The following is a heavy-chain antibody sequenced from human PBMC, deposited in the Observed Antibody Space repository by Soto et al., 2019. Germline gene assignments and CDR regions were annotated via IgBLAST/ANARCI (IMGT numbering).Heavy chain of an antibody. J-gene: IGHJ4*02. V-gene: IGHV3-74*01. Sequence: PGGSLRLSCAASGFTFSRYWMHWVRQAPGKGLVWVSRINTDGSSTTYADSVKGRFTISRDNAKSTLYLQMDSLRAEDTGAYYCTRDPGAYSSTWSFYFDSWGQGTLVTVSS. CDR2: INTDGSST. CDR3: TRDPGAYSSTWSFYFDS. D-gene: IGHD6-13*01. CDR1: GFTFSRYW.